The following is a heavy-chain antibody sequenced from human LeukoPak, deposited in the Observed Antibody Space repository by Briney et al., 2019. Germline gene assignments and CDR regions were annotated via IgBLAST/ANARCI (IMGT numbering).Heavy chain of an antibody. D-gene: IGHD6-19*01. CDR2: MYPGDSDT. V-gene: IGHV5-51*01. CDR1: GYTFTNYW. J-gene: IGHJ4*02. CDR3: ARQTAVAGPWSLDY. Sequence: GESLKISCKGSGYTFTNYWIGWVRQMPGKGLEWMGIMYPGDSDTRYSPSFQGQVTISADKSISTAYLQWSSLKASDTAMYYCARQTAVAGPWSLDYWGQGTLVTVSS.